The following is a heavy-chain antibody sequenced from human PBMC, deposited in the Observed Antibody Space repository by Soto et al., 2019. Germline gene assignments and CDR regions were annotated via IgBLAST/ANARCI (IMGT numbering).Heavy chain of an antibody. V-gene: IGHV3-48*02. CDR1: GFTFSSYS. J-gene: IGHJ4*02. CDR3: ARDSPGYSYGSPFDY. CDR2: ISSSSSTI. D-gene: IGHD5-18*01. Sequence: GGSLRLSCAASGFTFSSYSMNWVRQAPGKGLEWVSYISSSSSTIYYADSVKGRFTISRDNAKNSLYLQMNSLRDEDTAVYYCARDSPGYSYGSPFDYWGQGTLVTVYS.